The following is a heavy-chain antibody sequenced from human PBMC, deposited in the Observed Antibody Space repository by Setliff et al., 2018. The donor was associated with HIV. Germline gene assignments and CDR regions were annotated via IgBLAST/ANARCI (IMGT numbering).Heavy chain of an antibody. CDR2: IRSSGDT. CDR3: ARGGYGGNFDAFDI. CDR1: GASISSHNYY. Sequence: PSETLSLTCTVSGASISSHNYYWGWIRQSPGKGLEWIASIRSSGDTYYNPSLQSRVIISVDTSNNQISLKLSSVTAADTAVYYCARGGYGGNFDAFDIWGQGTMVTVSS. J-gene: IGHJ3*02. D-gene: IGHD4-17*01. V-gene: IGHV4-39*01.